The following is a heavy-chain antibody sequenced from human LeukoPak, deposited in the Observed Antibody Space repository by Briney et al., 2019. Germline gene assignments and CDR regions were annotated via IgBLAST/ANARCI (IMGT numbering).Heavy chain of an antibody. V-gene: IGHV3-74*01. J-gene: IGHJ4*02. CDR3: ASGFSDSTGYYVDY. D-gene: IGHD3-22*01. Sequence: RRSPGKGLVWVSRINTDGSSTITAGSVKGRFTISRDNAKKTLFLQMNSLRADDTAVYYCASGFSDSTGYYVDYWGQGTLVTVSS. CDR2: INTDGSST.